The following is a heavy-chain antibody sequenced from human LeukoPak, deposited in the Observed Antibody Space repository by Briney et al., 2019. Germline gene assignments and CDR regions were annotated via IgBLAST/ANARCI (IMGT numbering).Heavy chain of an antibody. J-gene: IGHJ4*02. CDR3: ARDLIRLDFDY. D-gene: IGHD1-1*01. Sequence: GGSLRLSCAASGFTFDDYAMHWVRQAPGKGLEWVSTISWNSGSIGYADSVKGRFTISRDNAKNSLYLQMNSLRAEDTAVYYCARDLIRLDFDYWGQGTLVTVSS. V-gene: IGHV3-9*01. CDR2: ISWNSGSI. CDR1: GFTFDDYA.